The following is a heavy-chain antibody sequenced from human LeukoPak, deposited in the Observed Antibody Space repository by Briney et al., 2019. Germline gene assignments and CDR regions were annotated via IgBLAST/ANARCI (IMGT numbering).Heavy chain of an antibody. CDR2: IYYSGST. CDR3: ARLVMVRGVITPYFDY. Sequence: SETLSLTCTLSGGSISSGDYFWTWIRQPPGKGLEWIGYIYYSGSTYYNPSLKSRLTISLDTSKNQISLKLNSVTAADTAVYYCARLVMVRGVITPYFDYWGQGTLVTVSS. J-gene: IGHJ4*02. D-gene: IGHD3-10*01. V-gene: IGHV4-30-4*01. CDR1: GGSISSGDYF.